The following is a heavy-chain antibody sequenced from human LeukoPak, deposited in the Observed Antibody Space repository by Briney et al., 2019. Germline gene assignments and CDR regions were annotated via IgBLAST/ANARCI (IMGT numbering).Heavy chain of an antibody. CDR3: ARGAVYYGSGSYYYYYYMDV. Sequence: GGSLRLSCAASGFIFSSYSMDWVRQAPGKGLEWVSYISSSGSTIYYADSVKGRFTISRDNAKNSLYLQMNSLRAEDTAVYYCARGAVYYGSGSYYYYYYMDVWGKGTTVTVSS. D-gene: IGHD3-10*01. J-gene: IGHJ6*03. CDR2: ISSSGSTI. CDR1: GFIFSSYS. V-gene: IGHV3-48*04.